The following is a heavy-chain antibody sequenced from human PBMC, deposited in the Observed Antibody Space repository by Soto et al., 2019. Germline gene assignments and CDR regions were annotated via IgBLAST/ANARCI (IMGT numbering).Heavy chain of an antibody. CDR1: GFTFSSYS. Sequence: GGSLRLSCAASGFTFSSYSMNWVRQAPGKGLEWVSSISSSSSYIYYADSVKGRFTISRDNAKNSLYLQMNSLGAEDTAVYYCARDLTGQYSSSWGLMSYWGQGTLVTVSS. D-gene: IGHD6-13*01. J-gene: IGHJ4*02. CDR2: ISSSSSYI. CDR3: ARDLTGQYSSSWGLMSY. V-gene: IGHV3-21*01.